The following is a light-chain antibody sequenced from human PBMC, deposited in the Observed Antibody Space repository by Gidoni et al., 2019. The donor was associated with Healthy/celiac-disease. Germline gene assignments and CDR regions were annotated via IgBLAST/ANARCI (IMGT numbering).Light chain of an antibody. CDR3: QQYYSTPRT. CDR1: QIVLYSSNNKTY. Sequence: DIVMTQSPDSMAVSLGERATSHCKSSQIVLYSSNNKTYLAWYQQKPGQPPKLLIYWASTRESGVPDRFSGGGSGTDFTLTISSLQAEDVAVYYCQQYYSTPRTFXQXTKVEIK. V-gene: IGKV4-1*01. J-gene: IGKJ1*01. CDR2: WAS.